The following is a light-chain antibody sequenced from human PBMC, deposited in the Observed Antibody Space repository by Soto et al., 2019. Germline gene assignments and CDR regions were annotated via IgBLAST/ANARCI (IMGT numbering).Light chain of an antibody. CDR3: QSTDSTDASV. V-gene: IGLV1-40*01. J-gene: IGLJ3*02. CDR1: SSNLGAGYD. Sequence: QSVLTQPPSMSGAPGQRVTMSCTGSSSNLGAGYDVHWYQQKPGQAPVLMIYKDTSRPSGIPERFSGSTSGTTVTLTISGVRAEDEADYFCQSTDSTDASVFGGGTKLTVL. CDR2: KDT.